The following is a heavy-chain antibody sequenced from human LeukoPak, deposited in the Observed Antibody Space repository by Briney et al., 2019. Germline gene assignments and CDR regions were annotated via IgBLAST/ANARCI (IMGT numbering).Heavy chain of an antibody. CDR1: GFTFSSYA. CDR3: ASLYSSPEINWFDP. J-gene: IGHJ5*02. CDR2: ISYDGSNK. Sequence: GRSLRLSCAASGFTFSSYAMHWVRQAPGKGLEWVAVISYDGSNKYYADSVKGRFTISRDNSKNTLYLQMNSLRAEDTAVYYCASLYSSPEINWFDPWGQGTLVTVSS. V-gene: IGHV3-30-3*01. D-gene: IGHD6-13*01.